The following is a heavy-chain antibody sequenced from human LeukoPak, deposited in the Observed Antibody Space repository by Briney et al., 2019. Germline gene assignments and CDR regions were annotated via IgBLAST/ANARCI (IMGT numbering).Heavy chain of an antibody. CDR2: IYYSGST. CDR1: GGSISSYY. V-gene: IGHV4-59*12. Sequence: SETLSLTCTVSGGSISSYYWSWIRQPPGKGLEWIGYIYYSGSTNYNPSLKSRVTISVDTSKNQFSLKLSSVTAADTAVYYCARDYGDASQLNYGMDVWGQGTTVTVSS. D-gene: IGHD4-17*01. CDR3: ARDYGDASQLNYGMDV. J-gene: IGHJ6*02.